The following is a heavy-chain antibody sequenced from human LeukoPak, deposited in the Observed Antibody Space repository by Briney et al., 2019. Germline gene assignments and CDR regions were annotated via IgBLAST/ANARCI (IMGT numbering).Heavy chain of an antibody. CDR1: GFTFSSYG. J-gene: IGHJ4*02. V-gene: IGHV3-30*03. CDR3: ARGPNSNWSGLDF. Sequence: PGGSLRLSCAASGFTFSSYGMHWVRQAPGKGLDWVAVISNDGSKKYYADSVKGRFTVSRDNAKNTLYLQVNNLRAEDTAVYYCARGPNSNWSGLDFWGQGTLLTVSS. CDR2: ISNDGSKK. D-gene: IGHD6-6*01.